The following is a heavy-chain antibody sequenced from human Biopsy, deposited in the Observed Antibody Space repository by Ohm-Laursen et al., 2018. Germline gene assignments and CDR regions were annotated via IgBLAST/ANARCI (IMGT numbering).Heavy chain of an antibody. CDR1: GGSISSDY. Sequence: GTLSLTCTVSGGSISSDYWSWIRQTPGQGLEWIGCIYYSGSTNYNPSLKSRVTISVDTSKNQFSLRLNSVTAADTAVYYCARATNSTGWPYYYFYGMDVWGQGTTVTVSS. V-gene: IGHV4-59*01. D-gene: IGHD2/OR15-2a*01. CDR3: ARATNSTGWPYYYFYGMDV. CDR2: IYYSGST. J-gene: IGHJ6*02.